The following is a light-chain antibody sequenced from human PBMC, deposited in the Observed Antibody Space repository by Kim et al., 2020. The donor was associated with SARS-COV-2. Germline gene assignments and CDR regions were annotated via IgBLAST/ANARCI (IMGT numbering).Light chain of an antibody. Sequence: SPVDRAPLSCRASQGVNVNFAWYQQTPGQAPSLLICRASPGATDIPARFSGCGSGTEFTLTLDSLQSEGFAVFFCQQYNNWPPPTFGQGTKLEIK. J-gene: IGKJ2*01. CDR1: QGVNVN. V-gene: IGKV3-15*01. CDR2: RAS. CDR3: QQYNNWPPPT.